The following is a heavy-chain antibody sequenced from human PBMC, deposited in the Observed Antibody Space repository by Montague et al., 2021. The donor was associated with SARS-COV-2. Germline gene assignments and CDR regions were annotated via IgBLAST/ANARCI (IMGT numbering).Heavy chain of an antibody. D-gene: IGHD6-13*01. CDR1: GGSISNSSYY. V-gene: IGHV4-39*01. CDR3: ARQLSLTSGTGFDY. CDR2: SFYPGST. J-gene: IGHJ4*02. Sequence: SETLSLTCTVSGGSISNSSYYWGWIRQPPGKGLEWVGSSFYPGSTYYKSSLISRVTLSVDTSKNQVSLRLTSVTAADTAVYFCARQLSLTSGTGFDYWGQGTVVTVSS.